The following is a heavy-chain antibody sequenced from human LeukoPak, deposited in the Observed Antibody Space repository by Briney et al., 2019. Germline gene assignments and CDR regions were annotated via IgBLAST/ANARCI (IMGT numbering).Heavy chain of an antibody. CDR1: GGAIISYY. CDR2: IYPTGNT. J-gene: IGHJ6*03. D-gene: IGHD2-21*01. CDR3: ARLKFYDSTDYSPGYYMDV. Sequence: SETLSLTCSVSGGAIISYYWSWIRQPAGKGPEWIGSIYPTGNTDYNPSLKTRVTMSTDLSKKQFSLRLRSVTAADTAVYYCARLKFYDSTDYSPGYYMDVWGKGTAVTVSS. V-gene: IGHV4-4*07.